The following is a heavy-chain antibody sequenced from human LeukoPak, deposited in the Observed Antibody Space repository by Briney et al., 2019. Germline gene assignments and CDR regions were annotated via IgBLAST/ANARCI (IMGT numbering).Heavy chain of an antibody. V-gene: IGHV4-59*01. CDR3: AGFSGYESLGYFDY. D-gene: IGHD5-12*01. Sequence: SETLSLTCTVSGDSISSYYWSWIRQPPGKGLEWIGYIYYSGSTNYNPSLKSRVTISVDTSKNQFSLKLSSVTAADTAVYYCAGFSGYESLGYFDYWGQGTLVTVSS. J-gene: IGHJ4*02. CDR1: GDSISSYY. CDR2: IYYSGST.